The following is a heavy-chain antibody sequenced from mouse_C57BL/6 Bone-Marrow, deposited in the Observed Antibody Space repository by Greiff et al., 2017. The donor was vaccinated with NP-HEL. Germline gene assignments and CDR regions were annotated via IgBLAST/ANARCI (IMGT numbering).Heavy chain of an antibody. V-gene: IGHV1-59*01. CDR2: IDPSDSYT. J-gene: IGHJ2*01. CDR1: GYTFTSYW. Sequence: QVQLQQPGAELVRPGTSVKLSCKASGYTFTSYWMHWVKQRPGQGLEWIGVIDPSDSYTNYNQKFKGKATLTVDTSSSTAYMQLSSLTSEDSAVYYCAREWDGDYWGQGTTLTVSS. CDR3: AREWDGDY. D-gene: IGHD2-3*01.